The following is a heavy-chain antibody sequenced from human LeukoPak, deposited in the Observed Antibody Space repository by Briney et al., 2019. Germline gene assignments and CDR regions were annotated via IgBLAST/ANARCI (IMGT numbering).Heavy chain of an antibody. Sequence: GGSLRLSCAASGFTFDDYAMHWVRQAPGKGLEWVSGISWNSGSIGYTDSVKGRFTISRDNAKNSLYLQMNSLRAEDTALYYCAKDPSGYSYGLGGAYFDYWGQGTLVTVSS. J-gene: IGHJ4*02. D-gene: IGHD5-18*01. V-gene: IGHV3-9*01. CDR1: GFTFDDYA. CDR3: AKDPSGYSYGLGGAYFDY. CDR2: ISWNSGSI.